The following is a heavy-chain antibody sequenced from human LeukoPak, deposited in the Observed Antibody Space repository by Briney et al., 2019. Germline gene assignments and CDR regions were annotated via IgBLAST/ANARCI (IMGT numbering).Heavy chain of an antibody. Sequence: SETLSLTCAVYGGSFSGYYWSWIRQPPGKGLEWIGEINHSGSINYNPSLKSRVTISVDTSKNQFSLKLSSVTAADTAVYYCARGGFLEWLAPFDYWGQGTLVTVSS. CDR3: ARGGFLEWLAPFDY. D-gene: IGHD3-3*01. J-gene: IGHJ4*02. CDR2: INHSGSI. V-gene: IGHV4-34*01. CDR1: GGSFSGYY.